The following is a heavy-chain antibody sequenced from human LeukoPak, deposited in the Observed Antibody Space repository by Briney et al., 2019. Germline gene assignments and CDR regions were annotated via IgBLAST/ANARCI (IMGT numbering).Heavy chain of an antibody. D-gene: IGHD3-3*01. CDR1: GGSFSGYY. Sequence: SETLSLTCAVYGGSFSGYYWSWIRQPPGKGLEWIGEINHSGSTNYNPSLKSRVTISVDTSKNQFSLKLSSVTAADTAVYYCARRGFSIFGVVITHYYYYMDVWGKGTTVTVSS. CDR2: INHSGST. CDR3: ARRGFSIFGVVITHYYYYMDV. V-gene: IGHV4-34*01. J-gene: IGHJ6*03.